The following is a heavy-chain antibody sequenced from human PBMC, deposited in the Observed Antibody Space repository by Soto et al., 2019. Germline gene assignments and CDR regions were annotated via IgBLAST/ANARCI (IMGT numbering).Heavy chain of an antibody. CDR1: GFTVSSNY. CDR3: ARTERPPDYYDSSGYLKTFDE. J-gene: IGHJ4*02. CDR2: IYSGGST. D-gene: IGHD3-22*01. V-gene: IGHV3-66*01. Sequence: GGSLRLSCAASGFTVSSNYMSWVRQAPGKGLEWVSVIYSGGSTYYADSVKGRFTISRDNSKNTLYLQMNSLRAEDTAVYYCARTERPPDYYDSSGYLKTFDEWGQGTLVTVSS.